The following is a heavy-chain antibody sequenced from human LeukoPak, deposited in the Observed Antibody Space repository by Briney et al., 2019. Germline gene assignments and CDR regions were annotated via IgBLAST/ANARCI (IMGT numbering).Heavy chain of an antibody. Sequence: ASVKVSCKASGYTFTSYGISWVRQAPGQGLEWMGRISAYNGNTNYAQKLQGRVTMTTDTSTSTAYMELRSLRSDDTVVYYCARVLDEGALTHHIFDYWGQGTLVTVSS. CDR3: ARVLDEGALTHHIFDY. CDR1: GYTFTSYG. D-gene: IGHD1-26*01. CDR2: ISAYNGNT. V-gene: IGHV1-18*01. J-gene: IGHJ4*02.